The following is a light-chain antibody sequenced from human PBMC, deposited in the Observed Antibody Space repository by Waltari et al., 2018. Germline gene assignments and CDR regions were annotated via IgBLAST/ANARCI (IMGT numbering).Light chain of an antibody. CDR2: DAS. CDR1: LTVSSN. J-gene: IGKJ5*01. Sequence: ITQHPPPLNVLPWEGGTLSCRASLTVSSNLAWYQQRPRQATRLLIFDASTRAPSVPARFSGSGSGTECTLTIRSLQSEDSAVYYCQQYNRWPPITFGQGTRLEIK. V-gene: IGKV3-15*01. CDR3: QQYNRWPPIT.